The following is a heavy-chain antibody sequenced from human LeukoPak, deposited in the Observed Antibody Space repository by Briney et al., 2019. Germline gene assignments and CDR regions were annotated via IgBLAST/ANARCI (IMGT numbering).Heavy chain of an antibody. V-gene: IGHV3-48*03. CDR3: ARGEKGSSWSYYFDY. CDR2: ISSSGSTI. D-gene: IGHD6-13*01. J-gene: IGHJ4*02. CDR1: GFTFSSYE. Sequence: GGSLRLSCAASGFTFSSYEMNWVRQAPGKGLEWVSYISSSGSTIYCADSVKGRFTISRDNAKNSLYLQMNSLRAEDTAVYYCARGEKGSSWSYYFDYWGQGTLVTVSS.